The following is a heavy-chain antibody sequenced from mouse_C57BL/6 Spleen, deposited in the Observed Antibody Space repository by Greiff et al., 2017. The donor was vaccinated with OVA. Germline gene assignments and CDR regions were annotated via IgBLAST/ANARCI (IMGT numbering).Heavy chain of an antibody. CDR2: INPGSGGT. D-gene: IGHD2-1*01. CDR3: ARSEDYGNFYFDY. J-gene: IGHJ2*01. V-gene: IGHV1-54*01. Sequence: QVQLQQSGAELVRPGTSVKVSCKASGYAFTNYLIEWVKQRPGQGLEWIGVINPGSGGTNDNEKFKGKATLTADKSSSTAYMQLSSLTSEDSAVYFCARSEDYGNFYFDYWGQGTTLTVSS. CDR1: GYAFTNYL.